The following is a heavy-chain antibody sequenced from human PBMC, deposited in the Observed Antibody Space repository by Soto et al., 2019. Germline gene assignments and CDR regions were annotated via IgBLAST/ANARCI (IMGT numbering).Heavy chain of an antibody. D-gene: IGHD3-22*01. V-gene: IGHV3-30-3*01. CDR1: GFTFSSYA. Sequence: PRGSLRLSCAASGFTFSSYAMHWVRQAPGKGLEWVAVISYDGSNKYYADSVKGRFTISRDNSNNTLYLQMNSLRAEDTAVYYCAKDPTSYDSSAQFDSWGQGTLVTVSS. CDR2: ISYDGSNK. CDR3: AKDPTSYDSSAQFDS. J-gene: IGHJ4*02.